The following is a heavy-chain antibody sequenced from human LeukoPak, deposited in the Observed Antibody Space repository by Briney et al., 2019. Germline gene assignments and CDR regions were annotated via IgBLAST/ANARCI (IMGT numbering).Heavy chain of an antibody. Sequence: GGSLRLSCAASGFTFSGSAMHWVRQASGKGLEWVGRIRNKANSYATAYTASVKGRFTISRDDSKNTAYLQMNSLKTEDTAVYYCTRYSSSDNWFDPWGQGTLITVSS. D-gene: IGHD6-6*01. J-gene: IGHJ5*02. CDR1: GFTFSGSA. V-gene: IGHV3-73*01. CDR3: TRYSSSDNWFDP. CDR2: IRNKANSYAT.